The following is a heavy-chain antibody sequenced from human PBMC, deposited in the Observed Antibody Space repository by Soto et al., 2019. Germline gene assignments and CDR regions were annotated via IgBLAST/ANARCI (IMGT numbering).Heavy chain of an antibody. J-gene: IGHJ4*02. Sequence: SETLSLTCTVSGGSISSSSFHWGWIRQPPGKGLEWIGSIYYSGSTYYSPSLKSRVTISVDTSKNQFSLKLSSVTAADTAVYYCARGPGYFDYWRQGTLVTVSS. CDR3: ARGPGYFDY. CDR2: IYYSGST. V-gene: IGHV4-39*01. CDR1: GGSISSSSFH.